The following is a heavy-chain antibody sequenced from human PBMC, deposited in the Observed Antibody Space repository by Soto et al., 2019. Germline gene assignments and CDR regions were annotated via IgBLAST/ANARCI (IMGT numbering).Heavy chain of an antibody. CDR3: ARVRGGYEISHFDL. D-gene: IGHD5-12*01. Sequence: QVQLVESGGGLVKPGGSLRLSCAASGFTFSDYDMSWIRQAPGKGLEWVSYISSSTGYTNYADSVKGRFTISRDNAKNSLYLQMNSLRAEVTAVYYCARVRGGYEISHFDLWGRGTLVTVSS. CDR1: GFTFSDYD. J-gene: IGHJ2*01. V-gene: IGHV3-11*05. CDR2: ISSSTGYT.